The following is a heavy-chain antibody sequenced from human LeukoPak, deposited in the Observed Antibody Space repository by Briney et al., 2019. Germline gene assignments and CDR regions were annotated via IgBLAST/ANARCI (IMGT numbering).Heavy chain of an antibody. Sequence: PSETPSLTCAVYGGSFSGYYWSWIRQPPGKGLEWIGEINHSGSTNYNPSLKSRVTISVDTSKNQFSLKLSSVTAADTAVYYCARGHYYYYSMDVWGQGTTVTVSS. CDR3: ARGHYYYYSMDV. J-gene: IGHJ6*02. V-gene: IGHV4-34*01. CDR1: GGSFSGYY. CDR2: INHSGST.